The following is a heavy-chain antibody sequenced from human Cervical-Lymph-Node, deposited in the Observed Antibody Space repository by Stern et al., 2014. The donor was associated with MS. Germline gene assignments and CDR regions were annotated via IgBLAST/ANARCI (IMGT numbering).Heavy chain of an antibody. V-gene: IGHV3-30*18. J-gene: IGHJ6*02. CDR1: GFTFSNYG. CDR3: VKDLAPMVRGVDGMDV. D-gene: IGHD3-10*01. Sequence: DQLVESGGGVVQPGRSLRLSCAASGFTFSNYGMHLVRQAPGKGLEWVAVISYDGSNKYYSDSVKGRFTISRDNSKNTLYLQMNSLRAEDTAVYYCVKDLAPMVRGVDGMDVWGQGTTVTVSS. CDR2: ISYDGSNK.